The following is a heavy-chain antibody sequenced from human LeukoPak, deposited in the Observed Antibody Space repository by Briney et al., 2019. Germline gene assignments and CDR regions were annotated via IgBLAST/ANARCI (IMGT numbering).Heavy chain of an antibody. Sequence: ASVKVSCKASGGTFSSYAISWVRQAPGQGLEWMGWMNPNSGNTGYAQKFQGRVTMTRNTSISTAYMELSSLRSEDTAVYYCARGGDSGYDSFDYWGQGTLVTVSS. CDR2: MNPNSGNT. J-gene: IGHJ4*02. D-gene: IGHD5-12*01. V-gene: IGHV1-8*02. CDR3: ARGGDSGYDSFDY. CDR1: GGTFSSYA.